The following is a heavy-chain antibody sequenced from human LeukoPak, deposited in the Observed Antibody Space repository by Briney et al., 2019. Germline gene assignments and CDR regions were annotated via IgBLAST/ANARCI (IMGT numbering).Heavy chain of an antibody. J-gene: IGHJ4*02. V-gene: IGHV3-30*18. CDR2: ISYDGGKK. D-gene: IGHD4-17*01. Sequence: GGSLRLSCAASGFTFSNYGMHWVRQTPGKGLEWVAGISYDGGKKFYADSVKGRFTISRNDSKNTVYLQMNRLRAEDTAVYYCAKRPSDYGDYVSYFDYWGQGTLVTVSS. CDR1: GFTFSNYG. CDR3: AKRPSDYGDYVSYFDY.